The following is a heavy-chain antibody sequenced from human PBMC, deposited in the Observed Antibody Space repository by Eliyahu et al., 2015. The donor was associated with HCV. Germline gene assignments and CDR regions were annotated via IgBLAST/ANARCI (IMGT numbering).Heavy chain of an antibody. Sequence: QVQLVQSGAEVKKPGASVKVSCKASGSTFTXYLMHWVRQAPGXGLEWMGIINPSGGSTSYAQRFQGRVTMTTDTSTSTVYMELSSLRSEDTAVYYCATSLLSGYYDYWGQGTLVTVSS. CDR3: ATSLLSGYYDY. D-gene: IGHD3-22*01. V-gene: IGHV1-46*01. CDR2: INPSGGST. CDR1: GSTFTXYL. J-gene: IGHJ4*02.